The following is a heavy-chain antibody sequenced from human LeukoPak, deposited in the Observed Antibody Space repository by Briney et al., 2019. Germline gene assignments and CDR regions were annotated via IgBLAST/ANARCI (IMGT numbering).Heavy chain of an antibody. CDR3: TRGYLVVTLPDY. CDR1: GFTFSSYA. D-gene: IGHD2-15*01. J-gene: IGHJ4*02. V-gene: IGHV3-49*04. CDR2: IRSKAYGGTT. Sequence: LAGGSLRLSCAASGFTFSSYAMHWVRQAPGKGLEWVGFIRSKAYGGTTEYAASVKGRFTISRDDSKSIAYLQMNSLKTEDTAVYYCTRGYLVVTLPDYWGQGTLVTVSS.